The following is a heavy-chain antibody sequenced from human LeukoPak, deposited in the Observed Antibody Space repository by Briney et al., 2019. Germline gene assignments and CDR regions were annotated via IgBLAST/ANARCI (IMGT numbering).Heavy chain of an antibody. J-gene: IGHJ4*02. CDR3: AKDRPNYYGTNGHYYKLNGDC. V-gene: IGHV3-23*01. CDR2: ITSSGDAT. CDR1: GFTFSSYA. Sequence: PGGSLRLSXAASGFTFSSYAMSWVRQAPGKGLEWVSSITSSGDATYYADSVKGRFTISRDNSDNTLYLQMNSLRAEDTAVYYCAKDRPNYYGTNGHYYKLNGDCWGQGTLVTVSS. D-gene: IGHD3-22*01.